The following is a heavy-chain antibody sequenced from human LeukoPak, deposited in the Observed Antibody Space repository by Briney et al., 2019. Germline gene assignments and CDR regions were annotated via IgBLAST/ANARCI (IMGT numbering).Heavy chain of an antibody. CDR1: GFTFGSYA. V-gene: IGHV3-23*01. CDR2: LSRSGGET. D-gene: IGHD3-10*01. Sequence: PGGSLRLSCAGSGFTFGSYAMTWVRQAPGKGLKWVSSLSRSGGETFYADAVKGRFTISRDNSKSTLYLQLNSLRAEDTAVYYCAKVRSGSYYIDYYYYAMDVWGQGTTVSVSS. CDR3: AKVRSGSYYIDYYYYAMDV. J-gene: IGHJ6*02.